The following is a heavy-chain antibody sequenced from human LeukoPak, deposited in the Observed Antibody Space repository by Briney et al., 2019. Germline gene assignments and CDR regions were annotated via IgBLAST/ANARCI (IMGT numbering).Heavy chain of an antibody. J-gene: IGHJ1*01. CDR2: IRSKANSYAT. V-gene: IGHV3-73*01. D-gene: IGHD2-2*01. CDR1: GFTFSGSA. CDR3: ANFHCSTTSCHLSGYFQY. Sequence: PGGSLRLSCAASGFTFSGSAMHWVRQASGKGLEWVGRIRSKANSYATAYAASVKGRFTISRDDSKNTAYLQMNSLRAEDTAVYYCANFHCSTTSCHLSGYFQYWGQGTLVTVSS.